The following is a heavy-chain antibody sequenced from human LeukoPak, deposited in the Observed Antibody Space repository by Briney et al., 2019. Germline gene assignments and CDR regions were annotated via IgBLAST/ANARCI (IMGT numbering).Heavy chain of an antibody. CDR3: ARSVGSGYPNYFDY. CDR1: GGTFSSYA. D-gene: IGHD3-22*01. Sequence: GASVKVSCKASGGTFSSYAISWVRQAPGQGLEWMGGIIPIFGTANYAQKFQGRVTITADESTSTAYMELSSLRSEDTAVYYCARSVGSGYPNYFDYWGQGTLVTVSS. CDR2: IIPIFGTA. V-gene: IGHV1-69*13. J-gene: IGHJ4*02.